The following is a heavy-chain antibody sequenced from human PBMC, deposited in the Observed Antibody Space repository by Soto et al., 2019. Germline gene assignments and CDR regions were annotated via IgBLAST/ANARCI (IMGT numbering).Heavy chain of an antibody. D-gene: IGHD3-9*01. CDR2: IYYSGST. CDR1: GGSISSYY. V-gene: IGHV4-59*08. J-gene: IGHJ4*02. CDR3: ARHPGYYDILTGYTTYYFDS. Sequence: SETLSLTCTVSGGSISSYYWSWIRQPPGKGLEWIGYIYYSGSTNYNPSLKSRVTIAVDTSRNQFSLNLNFVTAADTAVYYCARHPGYYDILTGYTTYYFDSWGQGILVTVSS.